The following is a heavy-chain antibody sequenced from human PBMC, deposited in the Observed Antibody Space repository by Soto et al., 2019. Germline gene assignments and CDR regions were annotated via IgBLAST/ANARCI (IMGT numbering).Heavy chain of an antibody. CDR1: GFTFSTYK. J-gene: IGHJ4*02. CDR2: ISSSSDYV. CDR3: ARADC. V-gene: IGHV3-21*01. Sequence: EVELVESGGGLVKPGGSLRLSCAASGFTFSTYKMNWVRQAPGKGLEWVSSISSSSDYVHYADSVKGRFTISRDNAKNSLSLQMNSLRAEDTAVYYCARADCWGQGTLVTVSS.